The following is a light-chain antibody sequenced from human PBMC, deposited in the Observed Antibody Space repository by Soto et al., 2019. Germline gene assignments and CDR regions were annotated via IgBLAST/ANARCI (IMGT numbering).Light chain of an antibody. CDR2: DNN. CDR1: TSNIGNNY. J-gene: IGLJ2*01. V-gene: IGLV1-51*01. Sequence: QSVLTQPPSVSAAPGQMVTISCSGSTSNIGNNYVSWYQQLPGTAPKLVVYDNNIRPSGIPDRFSGSKSGTSATLGITGLQTGDEADYYCGTWDSSLTTVVFGGGTKVTVL. CDR3: GTWDSSLTTVV.